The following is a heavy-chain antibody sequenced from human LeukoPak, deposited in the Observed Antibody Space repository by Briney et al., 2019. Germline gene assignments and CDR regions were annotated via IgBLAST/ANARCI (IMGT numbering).Heavy chain of an antibody. CDR2: ISGLSTYI. J-gene: IGHJ4*02. CDR3: ARPAGTGGPYYFDY. V-gene: IGHV3-21*04. D-gene: IGHD3/OR15-3a*01. Sequence: GGSLRLSCAASGFTFNTYSMNWVRQAPGKGLEWVSSISGLSTYIYYPDSMKGRFTISRDNAKNSLFLQVSSLRAEDTAVYFCARPAGTGGPYYFDYWGQGSLVTVSS. CDR1: GFTFNTYS.